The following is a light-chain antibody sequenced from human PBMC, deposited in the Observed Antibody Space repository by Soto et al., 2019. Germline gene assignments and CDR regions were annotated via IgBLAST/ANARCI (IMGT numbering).Light chain of an antibody. V-gene: IGKV3-20*01. Sequence: EIVLTQSPGTLSLSPGERATLSCRASQSVRSDYLAWYQQKPGQAPRLHISGASTRATGIPDRFTGSGSGTDFTLTISRLEPEDFAVYYCQQYGSSPRTFGQGTKVESK. CDR3: QQYGSSPRT. CDR2: GAS. CDR1: QSVRSDY. J-gene: IGKJ1*01.